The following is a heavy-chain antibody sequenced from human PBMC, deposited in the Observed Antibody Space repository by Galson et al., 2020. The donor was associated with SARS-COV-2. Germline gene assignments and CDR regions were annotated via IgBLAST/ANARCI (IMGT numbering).Heavy chain of an antibody. CDR2: TLYYSGST. J-gene: IGHJ2*01. V-gene: IGHV4-39*07. CDR3: ARRGDWWYFDL. Sequence: SQTPSLTCSVSGGSISSSTHYWGWIRQTPRKGLEWIGSTLYYSGSTYYDPSLKSRVTISVDTSKNQFSLKLSSVTDADTAVYYCARRGDWWYFDLWGRGTLVTVSS. CDR1: GGSISSSTHY. D-gene: IGHD3-16*01.